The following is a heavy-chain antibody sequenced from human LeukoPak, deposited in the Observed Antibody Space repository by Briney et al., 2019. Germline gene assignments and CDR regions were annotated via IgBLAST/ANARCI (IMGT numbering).Heavy chain of an antibody. V-gene: IGHV4-59*01. CDR1: GGSISPYY. Sequence: PSETLSLTCSASGGSISPYYWSWLRQPPGKGLEWIGYIYFSGSTNYNPSLQSRVTISLDTSKKQFSLKLSSVTAADTAVYYCARVGGPSGPDSWGQGTLVTVSS. J-gene: IGHJ4*02. CDR3: ARVGGPSGPDS. D-gene: IGHD2-15*01. CDR2: IYFSGST.